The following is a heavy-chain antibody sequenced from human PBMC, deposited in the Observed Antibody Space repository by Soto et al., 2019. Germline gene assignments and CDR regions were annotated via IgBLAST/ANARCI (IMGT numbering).Heavy chain of an antibody. D-gene: IGHD3-22*01. V-gene: IGHV1-69*12. Sequence: QVQLVQSGAEVKKPGSSVKVSCKASGGTFSSYAISWVRQAPGQGLEWMGGIIPIFGTANYAQKFQGRVTITADESTSTAYMELSSLRSEDTAVYYCARGLNYYDSSGYPYFDLWGRGTLVTVSS. CDR3: ARGLNYYDSSGYPYFDL. CDR1: GGTFSSYA. J-gene: IGHJ2*01. CDR2: IIPIFGTA.